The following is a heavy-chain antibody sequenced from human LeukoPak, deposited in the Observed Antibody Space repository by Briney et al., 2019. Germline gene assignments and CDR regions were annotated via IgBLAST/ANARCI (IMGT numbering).Heavy chain of an antibody. CDR1: GGTFSSYA. V-gene: IGHV1-69*05. D-gene: IGHD3-10*02. CDR2: IIPIFGTA. CDR3: ARDLWSITMSL. Sequence: ASVKVSCKXSGGTFSSYAISWVRQAPGQGLEWMGGIIPIFGTANYAQKFQGRVTITTDESTSTAYMELSSLRSEDTAVYYCARDLWSITMSLWGQGTLVTVSS. J-gene: IGHJ4*02.